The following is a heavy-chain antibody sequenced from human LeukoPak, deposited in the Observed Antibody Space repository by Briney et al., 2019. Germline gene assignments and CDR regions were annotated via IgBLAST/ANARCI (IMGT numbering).Heavy chain of an antibody. CDR3: VRISNWNRHFDY. CDR1: GFSLSTSGMC. V-gene: IGHV2-70*11. D-gene: IGHD1-1*01. Sequence: SGPALVKPTQTLTLTYTFSGFSLSTSGMCVSWIRQPPGKALEWLARIDWDDNKYYNTSLQTRLTISKDTSKNQVVLTMTNMEPPDTGTYYCVRISNWNRHFDYWGQGTLVTVSS. CDR2: IDWDDNK. J-gene: IGHJ4*02.